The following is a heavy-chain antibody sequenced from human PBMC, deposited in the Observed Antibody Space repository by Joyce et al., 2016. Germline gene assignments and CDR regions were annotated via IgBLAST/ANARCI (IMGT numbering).Heavy chain of an antibody. CDR3: ATYTPTRDCIRGSCYNYNYMDV. Sequence: QVQLEQSGAEVKKPGASVRVSCETSGYTRTDYYIDWGRQAPGQGLEWMGWINPKTGETKYPQGLQGMVTMTRDTSINVVSLELSGLTSEDTAVYYCATYTPTRDCIRGSCYNYNYMDVWGRGTAVTVSS. J-gene: IGHJ6*03. D-gene: IGHD3-10*01. CDR1: GYTRTDYY. V-gene: IGHV1-2*02. CDR2: INPKTGET.